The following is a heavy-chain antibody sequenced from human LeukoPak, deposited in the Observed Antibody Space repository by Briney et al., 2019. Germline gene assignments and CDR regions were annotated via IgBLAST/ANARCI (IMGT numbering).Heavy chain of an antibody. CDR2: MNPNSGNT. V-gene: IGHV1-8*01. CDR3: ARGTPFYQLLTRPRNWFDP. J-gene: IGHJ5*02. CDR1: GHTFTSYD. Sequence: GASVKVSCKASGHTFTSYDINWVRQATGQGLEWMGWMNPNSGNTGYAQKFQGRVTMTRNTSISTAYMELSSLRSEDTAVYYCARGTPFYQLLTRPRNWFDPWGQGTLVTVSS. D-gene: IGHD2-2*01.